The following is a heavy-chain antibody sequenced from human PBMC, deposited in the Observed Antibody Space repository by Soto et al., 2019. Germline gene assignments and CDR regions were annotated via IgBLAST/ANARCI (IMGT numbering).Heavy chain of an antibody. J-gene: IGHJ4*02. V-gene: IGHV3-33*01. CDR2: IWYDGSNK. Sequence: GGSLRLSCAASGFTFSSYGMHWVRQAPGKGLEWVAVIWYDGSNKYYADSVKGRFTISRDNSKNTLYLQMNSLRAEDTAVYYCARGNYYDSSGYQGPFDYWGQGTLVTVS. D-gene: IGHD3-22*01. CDR1: GFTFSSYG. CDR3: ARGNYYDSSGYQGPFDY.